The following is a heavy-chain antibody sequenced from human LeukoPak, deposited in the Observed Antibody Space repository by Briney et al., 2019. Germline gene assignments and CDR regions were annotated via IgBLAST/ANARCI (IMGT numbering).Heavy chain of an antibody. V-gene: IGHV4-61*02. CDR3: ARSPLREGSGWYYFDY. D-gene: IGHD6-19*01. CDR1: GGSISSGSYY. Sequence: SQTLSHTCTVSGGSISSGSYYWSWIRQPAGKGLEWIGRIYTSGSTNYNPSLKSRVTISVDTSKNQFSLKLSSVTAADTAVYYCARSPLREGSGWYYFDYWGQGTLVTVSS. CDR2: IYTSGST. J-gene: IGHJ4*02.